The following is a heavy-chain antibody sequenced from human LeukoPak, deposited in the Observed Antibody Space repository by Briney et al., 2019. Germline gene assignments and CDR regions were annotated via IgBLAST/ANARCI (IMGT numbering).Heavy chain of an antibody. Sequence: PGRSLRLSCAASGFTFDDYAMHWVRQAPGKGLEWVSGISWNSGSIGYADSVKGRFTISRDNAKNSLYLQMNSLRAEDTAVYYCARVGYSSSSFDYWGQGTLVTVSS. D-gene: IGHD6-6*01. V-gene: IGHV3-9*01. CDR3: ARVGYSSSSFDY. CDR1: GFTFDDYA. J-gene: IGHJ4*02. CDR2: ISWNSGSI.